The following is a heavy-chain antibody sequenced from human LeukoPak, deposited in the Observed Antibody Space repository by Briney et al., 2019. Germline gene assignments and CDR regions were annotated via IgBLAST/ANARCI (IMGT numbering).Heavy chain of an antibody. CDR2: IYYSGST. CDR1: GGSISSYY. D-gene: IGHD3-22*01. CDR3: ARGSGMIDAFDI. V-gene: IGHV4-59*12. Sequence: SETLSLTCTVSGGSISSYYWSWIRQPPGKGLEWIGYIYYSGSTYYNPSLKSRVTISVDTSKNQFSLKLSSVTAADTAVYYCARGSGMIDAFDIWGQGTMVTVSS. J-gene: IGHJ3*02.